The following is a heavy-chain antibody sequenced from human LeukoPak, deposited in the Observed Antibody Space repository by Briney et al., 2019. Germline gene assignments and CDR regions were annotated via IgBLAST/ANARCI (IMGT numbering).Heavy chain of an antibody. D-gene: IGHD2-15*01. J-gene: IGHJ6*03. V-gene: IGHV3-21*01. CDR3: ARGPSVLVASTGFYYYYMDF. CDR1: GFTFSSYS. CDR2: ISSSSSYI. Sequence: GGSLRLSCGASGFTFSSYSMDWVGQGPGKGLEGVSSISSSSSYIYYADSVKGRLTIFRENAKKSMYMQMNSLRAEDTAGYYCARGPSVLVASTGFYYYYMDFWGKGTTVTVSS.